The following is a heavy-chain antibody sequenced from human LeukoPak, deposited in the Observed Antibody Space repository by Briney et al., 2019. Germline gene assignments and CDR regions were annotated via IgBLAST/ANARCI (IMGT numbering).Heavy chain of an antibody. D-gene: IGHD2-2*01. J-gene: IGHJ4*02. Sequence: GGSLRLSCAASGFTFSSCGMHWVRQAPGKGLEWVAVIWYDGSNKYYADSVKGRFTISRDNSKNTLYLQMNSLRAEDTAVYYCARGGVPAAYIDYWGQGTLVTVSS. CDR1: GFTFSSCG. CDR3: ARGGVPAAYIDY. CDR2: IWYDGSNK. V-gene: IGHV3-33*01.